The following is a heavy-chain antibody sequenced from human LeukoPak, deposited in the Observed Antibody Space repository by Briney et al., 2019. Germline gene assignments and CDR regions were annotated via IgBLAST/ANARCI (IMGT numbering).Heavy chain of an antibody. CDR3: ARGGYYGGSGTYGFFDY. V-gene: IGHV7-4-1*02. CDR2: INTETGNP. D-gene: IGHD3-10*01. Sequence: VASVKVSCKASGYTFISYAMNWVRQAPGQGLEWMGWINTETGNPTYAQGFTGQLVFSVDTSVNTAYLQISSLRTEDTAVYYCARGGYYGGSGTYGFFDYWGQGSLVTVSS. CDR1: GYTFISYA. J-gene: IGHJ4*02.